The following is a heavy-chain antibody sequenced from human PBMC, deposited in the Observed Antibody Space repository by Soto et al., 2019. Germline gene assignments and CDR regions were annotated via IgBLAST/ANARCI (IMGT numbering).Heavy chain of an antibody. CDR1: GFTFSSYG. CDR3: AKGYSSGWYDY. Sequence: QVQLVESGGGVVQPGRSLRLSCAASGFTFSSYGMHWVRQAPGKGLEWVAVISYDGSNKYYADSVKGRFTISRDNSKNTLYLHMNSLSGEDTAVYYCAKGYSSGWYDYWGKGTLVTVSS. CDR2: ISYDGSNK. J-gene: IGHJ4*02. V-gene: IGHV3-30*18. D-gene: IGHD6-19*01.